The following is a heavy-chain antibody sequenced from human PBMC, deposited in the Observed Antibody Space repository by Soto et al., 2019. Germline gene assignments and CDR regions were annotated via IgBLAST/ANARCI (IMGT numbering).Heavy chain of an antibody. CDR3: ARSQGGSSSLDIYYYYYYGMDV. V-gene: IGHV1-69*13. J-gene: IGHJ6*02. D-gene: IGHD2-15*01. Sequence: SVKVSCKAPGGTFSSYAISWVRQAPGQGLEWMGGIIPIFGTASYAQKFQGRVTITADESTSTGYMELSSLRSEDTAVYYCARSQGGSSSLDIYYYYYYGMDVWGQGTTVTVSS. CDR1: GGTFSSYA. CDR2: IIPIFGTA.